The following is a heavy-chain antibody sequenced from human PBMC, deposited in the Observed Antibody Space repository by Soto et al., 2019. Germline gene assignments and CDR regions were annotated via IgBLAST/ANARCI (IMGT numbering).Heavy chain of an antibody. J-gene: IGHJ6*03. Sequence: SVKVSCKASGITFASSAMQWVRQARGQRLEWIGWIVVGSGNTNYAQKFQERVTITRDMSTSTAYMELSSLRSEDTAVYYCAADGGSGSYYKPLNCYYMDVWGKGTTVTVSS. CDR2: IVVGSGNT. CDR1: GITFASSA. D-gene: IGHD3-10*01. CDR3: AADGGSGSYYKPLNCYYMDV. V-gene: IGHV1-58*02.